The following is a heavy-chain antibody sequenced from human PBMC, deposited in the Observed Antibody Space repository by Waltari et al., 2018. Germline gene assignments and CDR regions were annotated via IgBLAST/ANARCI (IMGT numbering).Heavy chain of an antibody. CDR1: GYTFTSYA. D-gene: IGHD6-19*01. CDR3: AGALRAYSSGWYGWVDP. CDR2: INAGNGNT. V-gene: IGHV1-3*01. Sequence: QVQLVQSGAEVKKPGASVKVSCKASGYTFTSYAMHWVRQAPGQRLEWMGWINAGNGNTKYSQKFQGRVTLTRDTSASTAYIGLGSLRSEDTAVYYWAGALRAYSSGWYGWVDPWGQGTLVTVSS. J-gene: IGHJ5*02.